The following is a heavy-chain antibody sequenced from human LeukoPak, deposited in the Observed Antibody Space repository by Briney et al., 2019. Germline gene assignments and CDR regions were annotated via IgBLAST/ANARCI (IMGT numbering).Heavy chain of an antibody. CDR1: GDSISSDDHY. D-gene: IGHD2-8*02. Sequence: PSETLSLTCSVSGDSISSDDHYWSWIRQPPGKGLEWIGYILYRGTAYYHPSLKSRVIISVDTSRNEFSLELTSVTASDTAVYYCARFRRGIYYFDRWGQGTLVTVSS. J-gene: IGHJ4*02. CDR2: ILYRGTA. CDR3: ARFRRGIYYFDR. V-gene: IGHV4-30-4*01.